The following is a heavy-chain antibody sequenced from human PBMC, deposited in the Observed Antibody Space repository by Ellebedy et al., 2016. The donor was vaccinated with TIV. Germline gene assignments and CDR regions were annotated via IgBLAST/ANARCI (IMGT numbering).Heavy chain of an antibody. Sequence: GGSLRLSCAASGFTFSDYYMSWIRQAPGKGLEWVSYISSSSSYTNYADSVKGRFTISRDNAKNSLYLQMNSLRVEDTAVYYCARVSSSWYKWYYFDYWGQGTLVTVSS. CDR1: GFTFSDYY. CDR3: ARVSSSWYKWYYFDY. D-gene: IGHD6-13*01. CDR2: ISSSSSYT. V-gene: IGHV3-11*06. J-gene: IGHJ4*02.